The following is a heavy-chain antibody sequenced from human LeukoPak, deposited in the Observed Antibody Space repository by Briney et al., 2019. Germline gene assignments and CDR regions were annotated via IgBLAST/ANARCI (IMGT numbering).Heavy chain of an antibody. CDR3: ARGKPYYYDSSGYSLDY. CDR1: GGSISSYY. CDR2: IYTSGST. J-gene: IGHJ4*02. D-gene: IGHD3-22*01. Sequence: SETLSLTCTVSGGSISSYYWSWIRQPAGKGLEWIGRIYTSGSTNYNPSLKSRVTMSVDTSKNQFSLKLSSVTAADTAVYYCARGKPYYYDSSGYSLDYWGQGTLVTVSS. V-gene: IGHV4-4*07.